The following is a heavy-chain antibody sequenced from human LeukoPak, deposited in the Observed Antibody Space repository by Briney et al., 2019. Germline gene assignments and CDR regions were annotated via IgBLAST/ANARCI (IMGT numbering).Heavy chain of an antibody. D-gene: IGHD1-7*01. J-gene: IGHJ4*02. CDR2: ISYDGSNK. CDR1: GFTFSSYA. Sequence: GRSLRLSCAASGFTFSSYAMHWVRQAPGKGLEWVAVISYDGSNKYYADSVKGRFTISRDNSKNTLYLQMNSLRAEDTAAYYCARKNWNYGLDYWGQGTLVTVSS. CDR3: ARKNWNYGLDY. V-gene: IGHV3-30-3*01.